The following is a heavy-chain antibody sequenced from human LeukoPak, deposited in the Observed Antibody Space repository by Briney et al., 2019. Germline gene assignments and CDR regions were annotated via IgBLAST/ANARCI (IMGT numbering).Heavy chain of an antibody. CDR1: GGSISSGDYY. V-gene: IGHV4-30-4*01. Sequence: PSQTLSLTCTVSGGSISSGDYYWNWIRQPPGKGLEWIGYIYYSGSTYYNPSLKSRVTISLDTSKTQFSLRLSSVTAADTAVYYCSRGLRGRSGYYFDPWGQGTLVTVSS. CDR3: SRGLRGRSGYYFDP. J-gene: IGHJ4*02. CDR2: IYYSGST.